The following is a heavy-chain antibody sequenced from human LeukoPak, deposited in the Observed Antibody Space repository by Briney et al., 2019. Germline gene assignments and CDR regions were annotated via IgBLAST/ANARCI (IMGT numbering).Heavy chain of an antibody. J-gene: IGHJ4*02. CDR3: AKGQQSGSDSSSDY. V-gene: IGHV3-23*01. Sequence: GGSLRLSCAASGFTFSTYTMNWVRQAAGKGLEWVSVISGSGGDTYYADSVKGRFTITRDNSKNTLYLQMNSLRAEDTAVYHCAKGQQSGSDSSSDYWGQGTLVTVSS. CDR1: GFTFSTYT. D-gene: IGHD1-26*01. CDR2: ISGSGGDT.